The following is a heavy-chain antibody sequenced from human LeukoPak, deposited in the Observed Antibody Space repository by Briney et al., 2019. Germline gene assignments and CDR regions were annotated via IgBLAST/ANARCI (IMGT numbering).Heavy chain of an antibody. CDR2: MNPNSGNT. CDR1: GYTFTTYD. J-gene: IGHJ4*02. CDR3: ARGNKYSYGRSYYFDY. D-gene: IGHD5-18*01. V-gene: IGHV1-8*02. Sequence: ASVKVSCMASGYTFTTYDINWVRQATGQGLEWMGWMNPNSGNTGYAQKLQGRVTMTRNTSISTAYMELSSLRSEDTAVYYCARGNKYSYGRSYYFDYWGQGTLVTVSS.